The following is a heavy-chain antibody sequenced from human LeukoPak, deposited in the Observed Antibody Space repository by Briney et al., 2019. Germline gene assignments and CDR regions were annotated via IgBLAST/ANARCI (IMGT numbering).Heavy chain of an antibody. D-gene: IGHD3-22*01. J-gene: IGHJ4*02. Sequence: GGSLRLSCAASGFTFSSFWMSWVRQAPGKGLEWVANIKQDGSEEYYVDSVKGRFTTSRDNAKNSLYLQMNSLRAEDTAVYYCARWEGNGYYFDYRGQGTLVTGSS. CDR1: GFTFSSFW. CDR3: ARWEGNGYYFDY. CDR2: IKQDGSEE. V-gene: IGHV3-7*01.